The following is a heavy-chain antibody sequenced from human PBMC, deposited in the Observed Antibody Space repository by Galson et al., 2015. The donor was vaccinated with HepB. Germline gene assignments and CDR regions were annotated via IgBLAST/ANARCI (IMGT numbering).Heavy chain of an antibody. J-gene: IGHJ3*02. CDR2: IDPSDSYT. CDR1: GYSFTSYW. Sequence: QSGAEVKKPGESLRISCKGSGYSFTSYWISWVRQMPGKGLEWMGRIDPSDSYTNYSPSFQGHVTISADKSISTAYLQWSSLKASDTAMYYCATPYSLYDQDEDYDAFDIWGQGTMVTVSS. V-gene: IGHV5-10-1*01. D-gene: IGHD3-22*01. CDR3: ATPYSLYDQDEDYDAFDI.